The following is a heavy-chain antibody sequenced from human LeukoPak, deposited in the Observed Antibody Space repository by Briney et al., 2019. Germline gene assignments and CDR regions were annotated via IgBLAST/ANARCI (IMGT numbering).Heavy chain of an antibody. D-gene: IGHD2-2*01. J-gene: IGHJ6*03. CDR1: GYTFTSYD. V-gene: IGHV1-8*01. Sequence: ASVKVSCKASGYTFTSYDINWVRQATGQGLEWMGWMNPNSGNTGYAQKFQGRVTMTRNTSISTAYMELSSLRSEDTAVYYCARRKVYCSSTSCQWYYYMDVWGKGTTVTVSS. CDR2: MNPNSGNT. CDR3: ARRKVYCSSTSCQWYYYMDV.